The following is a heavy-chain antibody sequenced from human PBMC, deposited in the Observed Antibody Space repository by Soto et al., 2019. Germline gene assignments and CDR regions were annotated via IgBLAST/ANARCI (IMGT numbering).Heavy chain of an antibody. D-gene: IGHD6-6*01. CDR2: STSGGST. Sequence: EVQLLESGGGLVQPGGSLRLSCVASGLTFSSSSMSWVRQAPGKGLEWVSDSTSGGSTFYADSVKGRFNISRDNSKNTLYLQMNSLRAEDAAVYFCAKLVRYWGQGTLVTVSS. V-gene: IGHV3-23*01. CDR3: AKLVRY. J-gene: IGHJ4*02. CDR1: GLTFSSSS.